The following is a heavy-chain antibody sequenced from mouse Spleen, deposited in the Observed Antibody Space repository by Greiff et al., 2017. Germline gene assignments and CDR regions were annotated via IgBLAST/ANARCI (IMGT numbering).Heavy chain of an antibody. D-gene: IGHD2-4*01. V-gene: IGHV3-6*01. J-gene: IGHJ2*01. Sequence: VQLQQSGPGLVKPSQSLSLTCSVTGYSITSGYYWNWIRQFPGNKLEWMGYISYDGSNNYNPSLKNRISITRDTSKNQFFLKLNSVTTEDTATYYCARERDYYDREVDYWGQGTTLTVSS. CDR3: ARERDYYDREVDY. CDR2: ISYDGSN. CDR1: GYSITSGYY.